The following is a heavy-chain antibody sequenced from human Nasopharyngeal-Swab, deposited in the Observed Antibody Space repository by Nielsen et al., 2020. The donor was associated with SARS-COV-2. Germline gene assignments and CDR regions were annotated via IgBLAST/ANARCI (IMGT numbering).Heavy chain of an antibody. CDR1: GFTFSDYY. J-gene: IGHJ4*02. CDR3: ATAGVSVRSYYFDY. V-gene: IGHV3-11*04. CDR2: ISSSGSTI. D-gene: IGHD3-10*02. Sequence: GESLKISRAASGFTFSDYYMSWIRQAPGKGLEWVSYISSSGSTIYYADSVKGRFTISRDNAKNSLYLQMNSLRAEDTAVYYCATAGVSVRSYYFDYWGQGTLVTVSS.